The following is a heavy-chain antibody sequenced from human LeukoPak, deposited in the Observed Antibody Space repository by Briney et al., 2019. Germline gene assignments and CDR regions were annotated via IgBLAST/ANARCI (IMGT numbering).Heavy chain of an antibody. CDR1: GFTFSSYA. Sequence: GGSLRLSCAASGFTFSSYAMSWVRQAPGKGLEWVSGISGGGGATYYADSVKGRFTISRDNSKNTLYLQMNSLRAEDAAIYYCAKGMGLAHYYFYGMDVWGQGTTVTVSS. CDR2: ISGGGGAT. D-gene: IGHD6-19*01. J-gene: IGHJ6*02. V-gene: IGHV3-23*01. CDR3: AKGMGLAHYYFYGMDV.